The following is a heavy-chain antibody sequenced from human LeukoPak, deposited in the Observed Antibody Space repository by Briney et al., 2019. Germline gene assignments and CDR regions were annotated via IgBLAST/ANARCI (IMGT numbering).Heavy chain of an antibody. CDR2: IYYSGST. CDR1: GGSLSSYY. CDR3: ARRAGSFDI. V-gene: IGHV4-59*08. J-gene: IGHJ3*02. Sequence: PSETLSLTRTVSGGSLSSYYWSCMRQPPAKGLEWIGDIYYSGSTNHNPSLKSRVTISVDTSKNQFSLKLSSVPAADTAVYYCARRAGSFDIWGQGTMVTVSS. D-gene: IGHD4/OR15-4a*01.